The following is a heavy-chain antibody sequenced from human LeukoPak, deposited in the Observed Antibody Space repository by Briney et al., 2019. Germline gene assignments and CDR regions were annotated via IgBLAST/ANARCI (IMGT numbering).Heavy chain of an antibody. V-gene: IGHV3-23*01. CDR1: GFTFSSYA. CDR3: ARDLGQLRAFDI. CDR2: LVGSGFTI. D-gene: IGHD6-13*01. J-gene: IGHJ3*02. Sequence: AGGSLRLSCAASGFTFSSYAMSWVRQAPGKGLEWVSTLVGSGFTIYYSDSVKGRFTISRDNSKNTVYLLMNSLRAEDTAVYYCARDLGQLRAFDIWGQGTMVTVSS.